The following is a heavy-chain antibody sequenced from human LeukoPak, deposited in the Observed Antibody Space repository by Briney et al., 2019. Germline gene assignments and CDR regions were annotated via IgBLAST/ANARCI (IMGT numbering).Heavy chain of an antibody. CDR1: GFTFSSSW. Sequence: GGSLRLSCAASGFTFSSSWMSWVRQAPGKGLEWVANIQQDGSDKYYVDSVKGRFTISRDNAKNSLYLQMNSLRAEDTAVYYCARDLYRIVVVPHYFDYWGQGTLVTVSS. CDR2: IQQDGSDK. CDR3: ARDLYRIVVVPHYFDY. J-gene: IGHJ4*02. D-gene: IGHD3-22*01. V-gene: IGHV3-7*01.